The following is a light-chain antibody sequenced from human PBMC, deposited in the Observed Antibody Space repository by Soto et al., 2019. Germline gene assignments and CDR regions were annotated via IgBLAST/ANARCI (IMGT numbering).Light chain of an antibody. CDR3: SAWDDTLNGYV. CDR1: SSNIGSNT. Sequence: QLVLTQPPSASGTPGQRVTISCSGSSSNIGSNTVNWYQQLPGTAPKLLIYSNNQRPSGVPALFSGSKSGTSASLAISWLQAEDEAAYYCSAWDDTLNGYVVGTGTKLTVL. V-gene: IGLV1-44*01. J-gene: IGLJ1*01. CDR2: SNN.